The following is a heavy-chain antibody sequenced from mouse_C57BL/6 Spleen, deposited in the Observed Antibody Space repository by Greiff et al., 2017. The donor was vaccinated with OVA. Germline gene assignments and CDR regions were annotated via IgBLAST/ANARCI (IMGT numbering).Heavy chain of an antibody. CDR3: ARGGYSSSNDAMDY. D-gene: IGHD1-1*01. CDR2: IYPGDGDT. J-gene: IGHJ4*01. CDR1: GYAFSSYW. Sequence: QVQLKESGAELVKPGASVKISCKASGYAFSSYWMNWVKQRPGKGLEWIGQIYPGDGDTNYNGKFKGKATLTADTTSSTAYMQLGSLPSEDSAVYFCARGGYSSSNDAMDYWGQGTSVTVSS. V-gene: IGHV1-80*01.